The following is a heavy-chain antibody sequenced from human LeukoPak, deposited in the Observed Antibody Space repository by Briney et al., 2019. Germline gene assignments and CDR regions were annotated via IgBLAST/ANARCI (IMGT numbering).Heavy chain of an antibody. CDR1: GFTFDDYA. J-gene: IGHJ4*02. Sequence: PGRSLRLSCAASGFTFDDYAMHWVRQAPGKGLEWVSGISWNSGSIGYADSVKGRFSISRVNAKNSLYLQMNSLRAEDTALYYCAKEDRRGRHFDYWGQGTLVTVSS. CDR2: ISWNSGSI. D-gene: IGHD3-16*01. V-gene: IGHV3-9*01. CDR3: AKEDRRGRHFDY.